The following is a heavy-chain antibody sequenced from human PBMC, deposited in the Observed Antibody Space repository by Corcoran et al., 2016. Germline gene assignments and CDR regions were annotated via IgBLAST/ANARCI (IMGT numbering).Heavy chain of an antibody. CDR1: GFTFSSYG. CDR2: ISYDGSNK. J-gene: IGHJ6*02. CDR3: AKDRLTMVRGVIGVGGYYGMDV. Sequence: QVQLVESGGGVVQPGRSLRLSCAASGFTFSSYGMHWVRQAPGKGLEWVAVISYDGSNKYYADSVKGRFTISRDNSKNTLYLQMNSLRAEETAGYYCAKDRLTMVRGVIGVGGYYGMDVWGQGTTVTVSS. D-gene: IGHD3-10*01. V-gene: IGHV3-30*18.